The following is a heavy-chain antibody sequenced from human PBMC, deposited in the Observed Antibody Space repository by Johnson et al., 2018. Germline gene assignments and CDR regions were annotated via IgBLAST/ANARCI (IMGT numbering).Heavy chain of an antibody. V-gene: IGHV4-59*01. J-gene: IGHJ1*01. CDR3: ARWAAVSGTEAEYFQH. D-gene: IGHD6-19*01. CDR1: GGSISRYY. CDR2: IYYSGST. Sequence: QVQLQESGPGLVKPSETLSLTCTVSGGSISRYYWSWIRQPPGKGLEWIGYIYYSGSTNYNPSLKSRVTISVDTSKNPFSLKLRSVTAADTAVYYSARWAAVSGTEAEYFQHWGQGTLVTVSS.